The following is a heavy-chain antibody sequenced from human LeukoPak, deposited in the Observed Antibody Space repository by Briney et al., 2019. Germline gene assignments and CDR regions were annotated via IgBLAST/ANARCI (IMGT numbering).Heavy chain of an antibody. V-gene: IGHV1-58*02. Sequence: GASVKVSCKASGFTFTSSAMQWVRQARGQRLEWIGWIVVGSGNTNYAQKFQERVTITRDMSTSTAYMELSSLRSEDTAVYYCAASAVGYYYGSGAHLWANWFDPWGQGTLVTVSS. J-gene: IGHJ5*02. D-gene: IGHD3-10*01. CDR3: AASAVGYYYGSGAHLWANWFDP. CDR2: IVVGSGNT. CDR1: GFTFTSSA.